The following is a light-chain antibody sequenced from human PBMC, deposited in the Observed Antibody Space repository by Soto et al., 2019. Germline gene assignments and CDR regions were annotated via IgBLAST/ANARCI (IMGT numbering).Light chain of an antibody. CDR3: QQYYSTLALT. CDR2: WAS. V-gene: IGKV4-1*01. J-gene: IGKJ4*01. Sequence: DIVMTQSPDSLAVSLGERATINCKSSQSVLYSSNNKNYLAWYQQKPGQPPKLLIYWASTRESGVPDRFSGSGSGTEFTLTISSLQAEDVAVYYCQQYYSTLALTFGGGTKVEL. CDR1: QSVLYSSNNKNY.